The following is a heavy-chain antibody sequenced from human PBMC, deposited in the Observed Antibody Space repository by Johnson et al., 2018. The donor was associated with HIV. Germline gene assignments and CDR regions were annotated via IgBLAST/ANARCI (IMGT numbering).Heavy chain of an antibody. V-gene: IGHV3-30*02. CDR1: GFTFSSYG. D-gene: IGHD5-18*01. CDR2: IRYDGSNK. J-gene: IGHJ3*02. Sequence: QLVESGGGVVQPGGSLRLSCAASGFTFSSYGMHWVRQAPGKGLEWVAFIRYDGSNKYYGDSVKGRLTISRDNSKNTLYLQMNSLRAEDTAMYYCAKDRVDTAMVVNAFDIWGQGTMVTVSS. CDR3: AKDRVDTAMVVNAFDI.